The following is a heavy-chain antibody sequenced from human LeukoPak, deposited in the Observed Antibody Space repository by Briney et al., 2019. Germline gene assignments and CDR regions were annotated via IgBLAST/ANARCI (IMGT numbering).Heavy chain of an antibody. D-gene: IGHD3-16*01. V-gene: IGHV1-24*01. CDR1: GYTLTELS. CDR2: FDPEDGKT. J-gene: IGHJ4*02. CDR3: ATVRPAWGALDY. Sequence: ASVKVSCKVSGYTLTELSMHWVRQAPGKGLEWMGGFDPEDGKTIYAQKFQGRVTMTEDTSTDTAYMELSSLRSEDTAVYYCATVRPAWGALDYWGQGTLVTVSS.